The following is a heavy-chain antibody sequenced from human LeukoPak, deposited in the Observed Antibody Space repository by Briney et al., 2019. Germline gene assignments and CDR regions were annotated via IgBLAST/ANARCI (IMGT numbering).Heavy chain of an antibody. CDR2: IYYSGDT. CDR1: GGSTSSNY. Sequence: SETLSLTCTVSGGSTSSNYWSWFRQPPGKGLEWIGYIYYSGDTHYNPSLRSRVTISVDSSKTQFSLNLNSVTAADTAVYYCARDTRWDAFNVWGQGTMVTVSS. J-gene: IGHJ3*01. V-gene: IGHV4-59*01. D-gene: IGHD4-23*01. CDR3: ARDTRWDAFNV.